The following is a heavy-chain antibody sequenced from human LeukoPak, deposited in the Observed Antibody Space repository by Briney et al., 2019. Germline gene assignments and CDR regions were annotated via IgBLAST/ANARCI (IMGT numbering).Heavy chain of an antibody. CDR2: INPNSGGT. V-gene: IGHV1-2*02. Sequence: ASAKVSCKASGYTFTSYYLHWVRQAPGQGLEWMGWINPNSGGTNYAQKFQGRVTMTRDTSISTAYMELTRLRSDDTAEYYCARALYYDSSGYYSSSYYYFQHWGQGTLVTVSS. D-gene: IGHD3-22*01. J-gene: IGHJ1*01. CDR3: ARALYYDSSGYYSSSYYYFQH. CDR1: GYTFTSYY.